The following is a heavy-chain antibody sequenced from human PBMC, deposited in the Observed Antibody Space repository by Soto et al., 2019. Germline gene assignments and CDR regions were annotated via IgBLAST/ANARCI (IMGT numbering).Heavy chain of an antibody. J-gene: IGHJ6*02. Sequence: QVQLVQSGAEVKKPGASVKVSCKASGYTFTSYDINWVRQATGQGLEWMGWMNPNSGNTGYAQKSQXRLPRSRNTSTSTAYMELSSLRSEDTAVYYSARAKTSYGMDVWGQGTTVTVSS. CDR1: GYTFTSYD. CDR2: MNPNSGNT. CDR3: ARAKTSYGMDV. V-gene: IGHV1-8*01.